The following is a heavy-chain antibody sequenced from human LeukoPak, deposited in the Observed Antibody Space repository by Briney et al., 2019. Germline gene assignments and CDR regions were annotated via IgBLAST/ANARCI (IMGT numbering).Heavy chain of an antibody. J-gene: IGHJ4*02. CDR3: AGSSCGGNCYSGFDY. V-gene: IGHV3-23*01. Sequence: GGSLRLSCAASGFTLSSYAMAWVRQAPGKGLQWVSAISGSGSSTYYADSVKGRFTISRDNSKNTLFLQMNSLRAEDTAVDYCAGSSCGGNCYSGFDYWGQGTLVTVSS. CDR1: GFTLSSYA. CDR2: ISGSGSST. D-gene: IGHD2-21*02.